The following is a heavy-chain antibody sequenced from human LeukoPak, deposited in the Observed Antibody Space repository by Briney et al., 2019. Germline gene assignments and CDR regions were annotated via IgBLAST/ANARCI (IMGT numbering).Heavy chain of an antibody. J-gene: IGHJ4*02. CDR1: GGSISSYY. V-gene: IGHV4-59*01. Sequence: PSETLSLTCTVSGGSISSYYWSWIRQPPGKGLEWIGYIYYSGSTNYNPSPKSRVTISVDTSKNQFSLKLSSVTAADTAVYYCARCIVGATTSFDYWGQGTLVTVSS. CDR3: ARCIVGATTSFDY. CDR2: IYYSGST. D-gene: IGHD1-26*01.